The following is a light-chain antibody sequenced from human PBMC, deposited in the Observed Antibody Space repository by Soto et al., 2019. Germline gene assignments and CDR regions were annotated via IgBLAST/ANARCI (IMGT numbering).Light chain of an antibody. Sequence: DIQMTQSPSSLSASVGDRVTITCRASQNIKFYLNWYHQKPGRAPELLIYASSTLQNGVPLRFSGSGSGTDFTLTISDLQPEDFASYYCLQTYSLPRTFGQGTRLEF. V-gene: IGKV1-39*01. J-gene: IGKJ2*01. CDR3: LQTYSLPRT. CDR2: ASS. CDR1: QNIKFY.